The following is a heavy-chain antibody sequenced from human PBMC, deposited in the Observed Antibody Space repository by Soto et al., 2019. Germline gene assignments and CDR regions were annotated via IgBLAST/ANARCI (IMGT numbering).Heavy chain of an antibody. CDR1: GGSISSYY. V-gene: IGHV4-59*01. J-gene: IGHJ4*02. CDR2: IYYSGST. CDR3: TVPQGSSSHFDS. Sequence: PSETLSLTCTVSGGSISSYYWSWIRQPPGKGLEWIGYIYYSGSTNYNPSLKSRVTISVDTSKNQFSLKLSSVTAADTAVYYCTVPQGSSSHFDSWGQGTLVTVSS. D-gene: IGHD3-10*01.